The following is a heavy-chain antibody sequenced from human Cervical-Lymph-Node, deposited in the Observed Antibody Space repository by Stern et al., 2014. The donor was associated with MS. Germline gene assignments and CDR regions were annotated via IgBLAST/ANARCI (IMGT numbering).Heavy chain of an antibody. CDR3: ARDEIGQTTTHYYYYGMDV. J-gene: IGHJ6*02. CDR1: GGTFSSQA. Sequence: EQLVQSGAEVKKPGSSVKVSCKASGGTFSSQAISGVRQAQGQGLEWLGGIIPIFVAAAYAQKLQGRVTITADESTTTVYMELRSLRSEDTAVYYCARDEIGQTTTHYYYYGMDVWVQGTTVTVSS. D-gene: IGHD1-1*01. V-gene: IGHV1-69*01. CDR2: IIPIFVAA.